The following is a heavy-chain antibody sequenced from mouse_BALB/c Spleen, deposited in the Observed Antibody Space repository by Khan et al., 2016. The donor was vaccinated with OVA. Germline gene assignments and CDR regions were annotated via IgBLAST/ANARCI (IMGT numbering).Heavy chain of an antibody. D-gene: IGHD1-1*01. CDR2: VSTGGGYT. CDR1: GFTFSTYG. J-gene: IGHJ3*01. V-gene: IGHV5-6*01. CDR3: TRLAYYYDSEGFAY. Sequence: EVELVEAGGDLVKPGGSLKLSCAASGFTFSTYGMSWVRQTPDKRLEWVATVSTGGGYTSYPDSVKGRFTISRDNANNILDLQMSGLKSEEAAMFSCTRLAYYYDSEGFAYWGQGTLVTVSA.